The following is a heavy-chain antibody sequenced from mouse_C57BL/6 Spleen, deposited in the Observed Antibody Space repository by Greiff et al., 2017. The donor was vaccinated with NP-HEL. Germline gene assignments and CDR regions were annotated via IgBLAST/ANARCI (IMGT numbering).Heavy chain of an antibody. J-gene: IGHJ2*01. Sequence: QVQLQQSGPGLVKPGASVKISCKASGYAFSSSWMNWVKQRPGKGLEWFGRIYPGDGDTNYNWKVKGKATLTADKSSSTAYMQLGSLTSEDSAVYFCARSHYAGYFDYWGQGTTLTVSS. CDR2: IYPGDGDT. V-gene: IGHV1-82*01. D-gene: IGHD1-1*01. CDR1: GYAFSSSW. CDR3: ARSHYAGYFDY.